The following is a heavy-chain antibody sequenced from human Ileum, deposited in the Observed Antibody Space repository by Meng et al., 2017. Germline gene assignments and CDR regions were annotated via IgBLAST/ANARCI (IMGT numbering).Heavy chain of an antibody. V-gene: IGHV4-61*08. CDR1: AGSVSTSDYQ. CDR2: AGT. Sequence: QLHLRESGPVLLRPAESLSRICTVSAGSVSTSDYQWGWIRQPPGKVLEWIGYAGTNYNPSLKSRVTISVDTSKRQFSLKLTSVTAADTAVYYCARDHWGSLDYWGQGILVTVSS. D-gene: IGHD7-27*01. J-gene: IGHJ4*02. CDR3: ARDHWGSLDY.